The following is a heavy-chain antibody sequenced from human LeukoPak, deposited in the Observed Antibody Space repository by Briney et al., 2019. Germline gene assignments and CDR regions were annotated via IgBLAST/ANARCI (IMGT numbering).Heavy chain of an antibody. D-gene: IGHD3-10*01. CDR1: GFSLSTTGVG. Sequence: SGPTLVNPTQTLMLTCTFSGFSLSTTGVGVAWIRQPPGKALEWLAVHYWNNDKSYSPSLKNRLTITKDTSKNQVVLILTNMDPVDTATYYCAHKGRGSGSYTMWGQGTLVTVSS. CDR3: AHKGRGSGSYTM. J-gene: IGHJ4*02. V-gene: IGHV2-5*01. CDR2: HYWNNDK.